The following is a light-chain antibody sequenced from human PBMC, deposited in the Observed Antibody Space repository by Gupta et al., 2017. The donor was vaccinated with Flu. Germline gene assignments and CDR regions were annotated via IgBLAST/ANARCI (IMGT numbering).Light chain of an antibody. CDR1: SSNVVGYNY. CDR3: SSYTSSSTLEGV. CDR2: EVS. J-gene: IGLJ3*02. Sequence: QSALTQPASVSGSPGQSITISCTRTSSNVVGYNYVSLYQQPPGKAPKLMIYEVSNRPSGVSNRFSGSKSRNTASLTISGLQAEDEADYYCSSYTSSSTLEGVFGGGTKLTVL. V-gene: IGLV2-14*01.